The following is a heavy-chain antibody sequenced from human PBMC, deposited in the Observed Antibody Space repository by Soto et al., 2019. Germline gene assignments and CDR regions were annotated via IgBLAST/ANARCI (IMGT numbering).Heavy chain of an antibody. CDR1: GDSISTYC. CDR3: ARLQLVQKVIDY. V-gene: IGHV4-59*01. J-gene: IGHJ4*02. D-gene: IGHD1-1*01. Sequence: ETLSLTCTVSGDSISTYCWSWIRQPPGKGLQWIGYIFYSGGTAYNPSLKSRVTISLDMSKKQISLKLSSVTTADTATYFCARLQLVQKVIDYWGQGTLVTVSS. CDR2: IFYSGGT.